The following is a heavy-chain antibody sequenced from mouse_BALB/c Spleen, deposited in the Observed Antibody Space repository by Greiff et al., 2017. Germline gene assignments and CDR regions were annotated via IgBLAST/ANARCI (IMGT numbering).Heavy chain of an antibody. V-gene: IGHV5-6-5*01. CDR3: ARGRAVVATEYFDV. J-gene: IGHJ1*01. CDR1: GFTFSSYA. CDR2: ISSGGST. D-gene: IGHD1-1*01. Sequence: EVKVVESGGGLVKPGGSLKLSCAASGFTFSSYAMSWVRQTPEKRLEWVASISSGGSTYYPDSVKGRFTISRDNARNILYLQMSSLRSEDTAMYYCARGRAVVATEYFDVWGAGTTVTVSS.